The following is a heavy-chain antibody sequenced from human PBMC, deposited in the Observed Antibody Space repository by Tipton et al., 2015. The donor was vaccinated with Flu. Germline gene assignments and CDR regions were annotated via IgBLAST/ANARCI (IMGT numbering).Heavy chain of an antibody. CDR3: ATLTGDDY. CDR1: GFTFSSYE. V-gene: IGHV3-48*03. CDR2: ISSSGNTI. Sequence: QLVQSEGGLVQPGGSLRLSCAASGFTFSSYEMNWVRQAPGKGLEWVSYISSSGNTISYADSVRGRFTISRDNTKKSLPLQLNSLRAEDTAIYYCATLTGDDYWGQGILVTVSS. D-gene: IGHD7-27*01. J-gene: IGHJ4*02.